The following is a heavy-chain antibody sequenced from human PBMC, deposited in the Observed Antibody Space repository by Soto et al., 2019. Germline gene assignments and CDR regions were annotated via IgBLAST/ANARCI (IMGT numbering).Heavy chain of an antibody. D-gene: IGHD4-4*01. CDR3: VRTSSNSFDY. CDR1: GYSFTSYW. J-gene: IGHJ4*02. Sequence: XESLKISCKGSGYSFTSYWIAWVRQMPGKGLEWMGIIYPGDSDTRYSPSFQGRVTISADKSISTAYLQWSSLGASGTAIYHCVRTSSNSFDYWGQGTLVTVSS. CDR2: IYPGDSDT. V-gene: IGHV5-51*01.